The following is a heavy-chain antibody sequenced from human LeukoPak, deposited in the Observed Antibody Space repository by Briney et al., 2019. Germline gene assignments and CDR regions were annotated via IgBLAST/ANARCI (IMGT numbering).Heavy chain of an antibody. CDR2: IYPGDSDT. J-gene: IGHJ3*02. CDR3: ARLGIVGATTSDDAFDI. Sequence: GESLKISCKASGYTFTTYWLAWVRQMPGKGLEYMGIIYPGDSDTRYSPSFQGQVTISADKSIRTAYLQWSSLKASDTAMYYCARLGIVGATTSDDAFDIWGQGTMVTVSS. D-gene: IGHD1-26*01. V-gene: IGHV5-51*01. CDR1: GYTFTTYW.